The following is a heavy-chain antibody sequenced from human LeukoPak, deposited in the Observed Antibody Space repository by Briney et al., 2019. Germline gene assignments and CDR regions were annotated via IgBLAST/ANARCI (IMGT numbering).Heavy chain of an antibody. CDR3: ARDYYDSSGYYTLDY. CDR2: IIPIFGTA. Sequence: SVKVSCKASGGTFSSYAVSWVRQAPGQGLEWLGGIIPIFGTANYAQKFQGRVTITADESTSTAYMELSSLRSEDTAVYYCARDYYDSSGYYTLDYWGQGTLVTVSS. V-gene: IGHV1-69*13. CDR1: GGTFSSYA. D-gene: IGHD3-22*01. J-gene: IGHJ4*02.